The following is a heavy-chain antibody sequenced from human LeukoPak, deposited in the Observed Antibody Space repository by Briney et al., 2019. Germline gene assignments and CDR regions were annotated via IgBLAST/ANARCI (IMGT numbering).Heavy chain of an antibody. J-gene: IGHJ4*02. CDR3: ASDLPTYCSSTSCYGG. CDR1: GFTFSTYG. CDR2: ISYDGSNK. Sequence: GGSLRLSCAASGFTFSTYGMHWVRQAPGKGLEWVALISYDGSNKYYADSVKGRFTISRDNGKNSLYLQMNSPRAEDTAVYYCASDLPTYCSSTSCYGGWGQGTLVTVSS. D-gene: IGHD2-2*01. V-gene: IGHV3-30*03.